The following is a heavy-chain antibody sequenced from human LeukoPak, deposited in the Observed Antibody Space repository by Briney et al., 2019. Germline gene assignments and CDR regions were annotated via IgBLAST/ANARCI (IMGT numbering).Heavy chain of an antibody. CDR2: INPRGGST. D-gene: IGHD4-11*01. Sequence: ASVKVSCKASGYTFTTYFMHWLRQAPGQGPEWMGIINPRGGSTDYAQKFQDRITMTSDTSTSTVYMELKSLTSEDTAVYFCARVGTTGATDDNWGQGTLVTVSS. V-gene: IGHV1-46*01. CDR1: GYTFTTYF. CDR3: ARVGTTGATDDN. J-gene: IGHJ4*02.